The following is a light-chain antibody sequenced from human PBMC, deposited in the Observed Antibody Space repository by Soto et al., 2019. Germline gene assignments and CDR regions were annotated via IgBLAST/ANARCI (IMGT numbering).Light chain of an antibody. CDR1: SSDVGGYNY. Sequence: QSALTQPPSASGSPGQSVTISCTRTSSDVGGYNYVSWYQQHPGKAPKLMIYEVSKRPSGVPDRFSGSKSGNTASLAVSGLQAEDEADYYCSSYAGSNNLVFGGGTKLT. CDR2: EVS. V-gene: IGLV2-8*01. CDR3: SSYAGSNNLV. J-gene: IGLJ2*01.